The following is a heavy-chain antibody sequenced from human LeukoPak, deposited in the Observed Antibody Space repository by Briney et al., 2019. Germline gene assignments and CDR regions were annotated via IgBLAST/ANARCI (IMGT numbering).Heavy chain of an antibody. CDR1: GYTLSELS. Sequence: GALQVSCKVSGYTLSELSMYWVRQAPGKGLEWMGGFDPEDGVTIYAQKFQGRVTISEDTSTDTADMELSSLRSEDTAVYYCATPLYYYGSCTLGEWGQGTLVTLS. CDR3: ATPLYYYGSCTLGE. J-gene: IGHJ4*02. CDR2: FDPEDGVT. V-gene: IGHV1-24*01. D-gene: IGHD3-10*01.